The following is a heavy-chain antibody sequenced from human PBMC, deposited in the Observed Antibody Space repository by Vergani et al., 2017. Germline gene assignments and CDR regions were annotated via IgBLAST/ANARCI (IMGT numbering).Heavy chain of an antibody. D-gene: IGHD6-19*01. Sequence: EVQLVESGGGLVQPGGSLRLSCAASGFTFSSYWMSWVRQAPGKGLEGVANIKQVGSEKYDVDSVKGRFTISRDNAKNSLYLQMNSRRAEATAVYYCARVPLAVAGTYVDYWGQGTLVTVSS. CDR1: GFTFSSYW. CDR3: ARVPLAVAGTYVDY. CDR2: IKQVGSEK. J-gene: IGHJ4*02. V-gene: IGHV3-7*03.